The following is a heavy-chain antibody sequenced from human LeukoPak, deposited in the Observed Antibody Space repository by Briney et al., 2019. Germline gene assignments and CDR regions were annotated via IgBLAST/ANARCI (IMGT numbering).Heavy chain of an antibody. Sequence: PGGSLRLSCAASGFTFSNAWMSWVRQAPGKGLEWVGRIKSKTDGGTIDYAAPVKGRFTISRDESRNTLYLQVNSLKTEDTAVYYCTHYYGSGLFDYWGQGTLVTVSS. CDR3: THYYGSGLFDY. J-gene: IGHJ4*02. CDR2: IKSKTDGGTI. V-gene: IGHV3-15*01. CDR1: GFTFSNAW. D-gene: IGHD3-10*01.